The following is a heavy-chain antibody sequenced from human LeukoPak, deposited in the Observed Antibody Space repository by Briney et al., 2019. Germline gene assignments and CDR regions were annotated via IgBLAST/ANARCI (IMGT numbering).Heavy chain of an antibody. Sequence: SETLSLTCTVSGASIGSSSSYWGWIRQPPGKGLEWLGNIYSRGNTYYKPSLRSRVTISIDTSKNQFSLRLTSVTAADTAVYYCARHVYWIPRVAAAGSRWFDPWGQGTLVTVSS. CDR3: ARHVYWIPRVAAAGSRWFDP. D-gene: IGHD6-13*01. CDR2: IYSRGNT. CDR1: GASIGSSSSY. J-gene: IGHJ5*02. V-gene: IGHV4-39*01.